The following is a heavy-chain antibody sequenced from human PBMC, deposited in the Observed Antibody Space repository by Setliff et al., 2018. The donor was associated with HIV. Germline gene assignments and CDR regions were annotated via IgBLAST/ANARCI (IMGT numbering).Heavy chain of an antibody. CDR2: IKQDGSVQ. V-gene: IGHV3-7*01. D-gene: IGHD2-8*01. CDR1: KFTFKDHW. Sequence: GGSLRLSCEASKFTFKDHWMAWVRRVPGNGLEWVAQIKQDGSVQDYVASVKGRFTISRDNAKNSLYLQMNSLRVDDTAVYYCARFGVEYGMDVWGQGTTVTVSS. CDR3: ARFGVEYGMDV. J-gene: IGHJ6*02.